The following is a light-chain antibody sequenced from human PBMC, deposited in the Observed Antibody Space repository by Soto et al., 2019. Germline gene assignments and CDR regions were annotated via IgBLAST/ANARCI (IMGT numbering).Light chain of an antibody. Sequence: EVVMTQSPATLSVSPGDTATLSCRASQSISSSLAWYQQKPGQPPRLLIYSSSTRATGIPARFSGSGSGTEFTLTISSLQSEDFAFYYCQQFHYWWTFGQGTKVDIK. CDR2: SSS. J-gene: IGKJ1*01. CDR1: QSISSS. CDR3: QQFHYWWT. V-gene: IGKV3-15*01.